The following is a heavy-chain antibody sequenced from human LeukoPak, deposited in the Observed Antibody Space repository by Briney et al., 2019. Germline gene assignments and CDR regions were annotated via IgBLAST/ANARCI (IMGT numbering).Heavy chain of an antibody. D-gene: IGHD1-26*01. V-gene: IGHV3-21*01. CDR1: GFTFSSYN. Sequence: GGSLRLSCAASGFTFSSYNMNWVRQAPGKGLEWVSFISSSTNYTYYVDSVKGRFTISRDNAKNSLYLEMNSLRAEDTAVYYCARTSELDFWGQGTLVTVSS. CDR3: ARTSELDF. J-gene: IGHJ4*02. CDR2: ISSSTNYT.